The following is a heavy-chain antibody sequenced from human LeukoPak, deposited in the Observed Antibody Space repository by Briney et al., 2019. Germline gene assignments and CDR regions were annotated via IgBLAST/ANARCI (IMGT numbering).Heavy chain of an antibody. D-gene: IGHD3-9*01. CDR1: GYTYTSYY. CDR2: INPSGGST. J-gene: IGHJ4*02. CDR3: ASTAELRYFDWLGYFDY. Sequence: ASVKVSCKASGYTYTSYYMHWVRQAPGQGLEWMGIINPSGGSTSYAQKFQGRVTMTRDTSTSTVYMELSSLRSEDTAVYYCASTAELRYFDWLGYFDYWGQGTLVTVSS. V-gene: IGHV1-46*01.